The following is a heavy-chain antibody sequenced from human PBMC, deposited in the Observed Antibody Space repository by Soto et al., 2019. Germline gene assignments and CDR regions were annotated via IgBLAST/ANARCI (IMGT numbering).Heavy chain of an antibody. J-gene: IGHJ6*02. D-gene: IGHD3-16*02. CDR1: GGSISSSSYY. Sequence: PSETLSLTCTVSGGSISSSSYYWGWIRQPPGKGLEWIGYIYYSGSTYYNPSLKSRVTISVDTSKNQFSLKLSSVTAADTAVYYCARVDRNYYYYGMDVWGQGTTVTVSS. V-gene: IGHV4-31*03. CDR2: IYYSGST. CDR3: ARVDRNYYYYGMDV.